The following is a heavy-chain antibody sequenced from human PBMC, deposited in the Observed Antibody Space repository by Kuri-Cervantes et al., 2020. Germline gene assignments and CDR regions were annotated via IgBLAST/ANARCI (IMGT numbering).Heavy chain of an antibody. D-gene: IGHD2-8*02. CDR2: IWYDGTNK. J-gene: IGHJ5*02. CDR1: GFTFSSYG. Sequence: GGSLRLSCAASGFTFSSYGMHWVRQAPGKGLEWVAIIWYDGTNKYYADSVKGRFTVSRDNSKDTLYLQMNSLRAEDTAVYYCARELGYCTGGVRPWGQGTLVTVSS. CDR3: ARELGYCTGGVRP. V-gene: IGHV3-30*02.